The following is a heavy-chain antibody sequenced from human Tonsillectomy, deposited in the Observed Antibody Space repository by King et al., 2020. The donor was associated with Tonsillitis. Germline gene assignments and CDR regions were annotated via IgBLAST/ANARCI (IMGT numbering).Heavy chain of an antibody. Sequence: LQLQESGPGLVKPSETLSLTCTVSGDSISSNSYYWGWIRQPPGTGLEWISSIYFSGYTYYNPSLKSRVTISVDTSKSQFSLKLSSVTAADTAVYYCARAVGYGPLYYFDYWGQGALVTVSS. CDR1: GDSISSNSYY. J-gene: IGHJ4*02. V-gene: IGHV4-39*01. D-gene: IGHD5-18*01. CDR3: ARAVGYGPLYYFDY. CDR2: IYFSGYT.